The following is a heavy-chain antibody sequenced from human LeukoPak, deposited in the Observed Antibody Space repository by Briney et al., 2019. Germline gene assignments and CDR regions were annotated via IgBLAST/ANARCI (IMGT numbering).Heavy chain of an antibody. CDR3: AKLRDGYNVPFDY. D-gene: IGHD5-24*01. Sequence: GGSLRLSCAASGVTFSSNAMSWVRQAPGKGLEWVSSISGSGDHTYYADSVKGRFTISRDKSKNTLYLQMNSLRDEDTAVYYCAKLRDGYNVPFDYWGQGTLVTVSS. V-gene: IGHV3-23*01. J-gene: IGHJ4*02. CDR1: GVTFSSNA. CDR2: ISGSGDHT.